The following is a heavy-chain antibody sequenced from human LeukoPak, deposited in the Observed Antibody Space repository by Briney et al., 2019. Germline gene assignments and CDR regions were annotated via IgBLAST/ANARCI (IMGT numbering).Heavy chain of an antibody. CDR1: GYTFANYG. Sequence: ASVKVSCKASGYTFANYGISWMRQAPGQGLEWMGWINPNSGVTNYEQRFEGRVTMTRDTSISTAYMELRRLRSDDTAVYYCARDGGSDTVWFDPWGQGTLVIVSS. D-gene: IGHD5-18*01. V-gene: IGHV1-2*02. CDR3: ARDGGSDTVWFDP. J-gene: IGHJ5*02. CDR2: INPNSGVT.